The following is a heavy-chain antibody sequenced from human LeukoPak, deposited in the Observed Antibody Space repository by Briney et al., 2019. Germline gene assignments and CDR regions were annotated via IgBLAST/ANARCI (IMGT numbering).Heavy chain of an antibody. D-gene: IGHD2-15*01. Sequence: GGSLRLSCAASGFTFSDYVMIWVRQAPGKGLEWVSGITASGDRTFYGDSVRGRFTMSRDNSKNTVYLQMNSLRVDDTAVYYCARRDIVVVVSASDYWGQGTLVTVSS. V-gene: IGHV3-23*01. CDR3: ARRDIVVVVSASDY. J-gene: IGHJ4*02. CDR1: GFTFSDYV. CDR2: ITASGDRT.